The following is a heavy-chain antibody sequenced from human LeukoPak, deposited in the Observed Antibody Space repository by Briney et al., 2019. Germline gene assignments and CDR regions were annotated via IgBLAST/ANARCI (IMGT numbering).Heavy chain of an antibody. CDR2: IYHSGST. CDR3: ARLTPWYFDL. CDR1: SESSGGDD. D-gene: IGHD3-9*01. Sequence: PSETLSLTCAMPSESSGGDDWTWIRQPPGKGLEWIGEIYHSGSTNYNPSLKSRVTISVDKSKNQFSLKLSSVTAADTAVYYCARLTPWYFDLWGRGTLVTVSS. V-gene: IGHV4-34*01. J-gene: IGHJ2*01.